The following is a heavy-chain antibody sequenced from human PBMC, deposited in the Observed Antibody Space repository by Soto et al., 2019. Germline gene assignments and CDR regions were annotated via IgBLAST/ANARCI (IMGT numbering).Heavy chain of an antibody. D-gene: IGHD6-13*01. J-gene: IGHJ6*03. CDR2: IYYSGST. V-gene: IGHV4-39*01. CDR1: GGSISSSSYY. CDR3: ARLRGVAAAGPIPYYYYYMDV. Sequence: QLQLQESGPGLVKPSETLSLTCTVSGGSISSSSYYWGWIRQPPGKGLEWIGSIYYSGSTYYNPSLKSRVTMSVDTSKNQFSLKLSSVTAADTAVYYCARLRGVAAAGPIPYYYYYMDVWGKGTTVTVSS.